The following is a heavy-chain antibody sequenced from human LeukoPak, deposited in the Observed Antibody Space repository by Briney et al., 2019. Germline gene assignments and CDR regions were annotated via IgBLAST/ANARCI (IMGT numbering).Heavy chain of an antibody. CDR3: AREMPQIGYCSGGSCYDYFDY. CDR1: GYTFTTYD. D-gene: IGHD2-15*01. V-gene: IGHV1-18*01. J-gene: IGHJ4*02. CDR2: ISAYNGNT. Sequence: ASVKVSCKASGYTFTTYDINWVRQATGQGLEWMGWISAYNGNTNYAQKLQGRVTMTTDTSTSTAYMELRSLRSDDTAVYYCAREMPQIGYCSGGSCYDYFDYWGQGTLVTVSS.